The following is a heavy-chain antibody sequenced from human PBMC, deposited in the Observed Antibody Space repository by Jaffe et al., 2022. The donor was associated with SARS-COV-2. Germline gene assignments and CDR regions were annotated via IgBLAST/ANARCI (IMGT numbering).Heavy chain of an antibody. CDR1: GYTFTSYG. CDR2: ISAYNGNT. D-gene: IGHD2-15*01. Sequence: QVQLVQSGAEVKKPGASVKVSCKASGYTFTSYGISWVRQAPGQGLEWMGWISAYNGNTNYAQKLQGRVTMTTDTSTSTAYMELRSLRSDDTAVYYCARRYCSGGSCHGGLSRYYYYYGMDVWGQGTTVTVSS. CDR3: ARRYCSGGSCHGGLSRYYYYYGMDV. V-gene: IGHV1-18*01. J-gene: IGHJ6*02.